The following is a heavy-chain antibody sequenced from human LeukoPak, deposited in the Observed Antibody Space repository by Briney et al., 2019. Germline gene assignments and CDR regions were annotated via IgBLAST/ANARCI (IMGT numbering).Heavy chain of an antibody. CDR2: IIPIFGTA. CDR3: ARDLYDILTGYYPSYYYYYGMDV. CDR1: GYTFPSYF. V-gene: IGHV1-69*13. D-gene: IGHD3-9*01. Sequence: SVKVSCKASGYTFPSYFMHWVRQAPGQGLEWMGGIIPIFGTANYAQKFQGRVTITADESTSTAYVELSSLRSEDTAVYYCARDLYDILTGYYPSYYYYYGMDVWGQGTTVTVSS. J-gene: IGHJ6*02.